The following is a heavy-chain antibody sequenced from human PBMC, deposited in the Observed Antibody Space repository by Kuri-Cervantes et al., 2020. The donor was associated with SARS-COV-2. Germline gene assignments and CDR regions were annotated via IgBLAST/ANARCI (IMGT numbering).Heavy chain of an antibody. V-gene: IGHV4-39*01. CDR3: ARVIAAAGRDGY. Sequence: SESLSPTCTVSGGSISSSSYYWGWIREPPGKGLEWIESIYYSGSTYYNPSLKSRVTISVDTSKNQFSRKLSSVTAADTAVYYCARVIAAAGRDGYWGQGTLVTVSS. CDR2: IYYSGST. J-gene: IGHJ4*02. CDR1: GGSISSSSYY. D-gene: IGHD6-13*01.